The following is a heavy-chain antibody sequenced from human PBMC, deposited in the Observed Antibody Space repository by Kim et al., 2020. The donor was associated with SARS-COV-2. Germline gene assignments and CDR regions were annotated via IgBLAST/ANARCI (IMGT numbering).Heavy chain of an antibody. V-gene: IGHV3-74*01. CDR3: ARPWGY. CDR2: INLDGRDT. D-gene: IGHD3-16*01. Sequence: GGSLRLSCVASGFTFSNYWMHWVRQAPGKGLVWVSRINLDGRDTIYADSAKGRFTISRDNAKNTLYLQINSLRDEDTAMYYCARPWGYLGQGTLVTVSS. J-gene: IGHJ4*02. CDR1: GFTFSNYW.